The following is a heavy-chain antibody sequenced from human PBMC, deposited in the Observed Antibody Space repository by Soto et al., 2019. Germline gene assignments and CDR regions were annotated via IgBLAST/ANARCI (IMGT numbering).Heavy chain of an antibody. J-gene: IGHJ6*02. CDR3: ASPSYGSPYYYRMDV. Sequence: QVQLVESGGGVVQPGVSLRLSCAASGFTFSNYGMHWVRQAPGTGLEWVAVIWYDGSNKYYADSVKGRFTSSRDNSKNTLYLQMNSVRAEDTAVYYCASPSYGSPYYYRMDVWGQGTTVTVSS. D-gene: IGHD3-10*01. CDR1: GFTFSNYG. V-gene: IGHV3-33*01. CDR2: IWYDGSNK.